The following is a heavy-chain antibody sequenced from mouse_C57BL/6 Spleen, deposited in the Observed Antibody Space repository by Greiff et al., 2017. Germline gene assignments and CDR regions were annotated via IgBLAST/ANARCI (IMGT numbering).Heavy chain of an antibody. V-gene: IGHV1-64*01. J-gene: IGHJ1*03. CDR3: ARYYGSSYEYFDV. Sequence: VQLQQPGAELVKPGASVKLSCKASGYTFTSYWMHWVKQRPGQGLEWIGMIHPNSGSTNYNEKFKSKATLTVDKSSSTAYMQRSSLTSEDSAVYCCARYYGSSYEYFDVWGTGTTVTVSS. D-gene: IGHD1-1*01. CDR2: IHPNSGST. CDR1: GYTFTSYW.